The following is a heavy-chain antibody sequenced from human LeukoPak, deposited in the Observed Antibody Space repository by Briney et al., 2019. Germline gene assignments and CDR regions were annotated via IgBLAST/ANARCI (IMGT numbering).Heavy chain of an antibody. CDR1: GGPFSGYY. CDR2: INHSGST. CDR3: ARRVYCSGGNCKNGMDV. D-gene: IGHD2-15*01. Sequence: SETLSLTCGVFGGPFSGYYWSWIRQPPGKGLEWMGEINHSGSTNYNPSLKSRVTISVDTSKNQFSLKLSSVTAADTAVYYCARRVYCSGGNCKNGMDVWGQGATVTVSS. V-gene: IGHV4-34*01. J-gene: IGHJ6*02.